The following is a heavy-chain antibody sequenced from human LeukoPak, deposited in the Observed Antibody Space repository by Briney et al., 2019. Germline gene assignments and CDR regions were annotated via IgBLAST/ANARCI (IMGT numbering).Heavy chain of an antibody. D-gene: IGHD1-26*01. CDR2: IITIFGTA. Sequence: ASAKVSCKASGGILSSNAISWVQPAPGQRLEWMGRIITIFGTANYAQKLQGRVTITADKSTNTAYMELSSLRSEDTAVYYCARDYESGSPEGVFDIWGQGTMVTVSS. CDR3: ARDYESGSPEGVFDI. V-gene: IGHV1-69*06. CDR1: GGILSSNA. J-gene: IGHJ3*02.